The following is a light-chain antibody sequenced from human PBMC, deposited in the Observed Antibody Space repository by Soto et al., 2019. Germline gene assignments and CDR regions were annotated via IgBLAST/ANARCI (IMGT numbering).Light chain of an antibody. CDR2: EVT. V-gene: IGLV2-8*01. J-gene: IGLJ1*01. Sequence: QSALSQPPSASGSPGPSVTISCTRTSSDVGGYDYVSWYQQHPGEAPKLMIYEVTKRPSEVPDRFSVSKSGNKASVTVQGIQAEDEADYYCSSYAGSNNFVFGTGTKVPVL. CDR3: SSYAGSNNFV. CDR1: SSDVGGYDY.